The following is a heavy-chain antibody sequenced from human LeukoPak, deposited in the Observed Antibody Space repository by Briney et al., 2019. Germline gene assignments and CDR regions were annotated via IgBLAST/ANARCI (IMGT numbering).Heavy chain of an antibody. D-gene: IGHD3-16*01. V-gene: IGHV3-7*01. CDR2: IKQDGSEK. CDR3: ARTRPLARPGSYAYFDY. Sequence: GGSLRLSCAASGFTFSTYWMSWVRQAPGRGLDWVANIKQDGSEKYYVDSVKGRFTISRDNAKNSLYLQMNSLRAEDTAVYYCARTRPLARPGSYAYFDYWGQGTLVTVSS. CDR1: GFTFSTYW. J-gene: IGHJ4*02.